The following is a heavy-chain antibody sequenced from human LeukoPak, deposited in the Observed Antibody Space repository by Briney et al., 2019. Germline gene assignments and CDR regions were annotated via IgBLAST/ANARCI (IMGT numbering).Heavy chain of an antibody. Sequence: PSETLSLACTASGGSISSYYWSWIRQPPGKGLEGIWYIYYSGSTNYNPSLKSRVTISVDTSKNQFSLKLSSVTAADTAVYYCARGRSSSWSGFDYWSQGTLVTVSS. V-gene: IGHV4-59*01. CDR1: GGSISSYY. D-gene: IGHD6-13*01. CDR2: IYYSGST. CDR3: ARGRSSSWSGFDY. J-gene: IGHJ4*02.